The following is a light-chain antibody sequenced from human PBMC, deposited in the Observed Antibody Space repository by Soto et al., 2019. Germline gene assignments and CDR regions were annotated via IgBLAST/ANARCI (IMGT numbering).Light chain of an antibody. J-gene: IGLJ2*01. CDR3: SYYTSSSTPLVV. V-gene: IGLV2-14*01. Sequence: QSVLTQPASVSGSPGQSITISCTGTSSDVGGYNYVSWYQQHPGKAPKLMIYDVSNRPSGVSNRFSGSKSGNTASLTISGLQDEDEADYYCSYYTSSSTPLVVFGGGTKVTVL. CDR1: SSDVGGYNY. CDR2: DVS.